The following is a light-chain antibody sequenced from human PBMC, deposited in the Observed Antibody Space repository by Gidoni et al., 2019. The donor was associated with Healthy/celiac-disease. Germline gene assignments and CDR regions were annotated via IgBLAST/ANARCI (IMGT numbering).Light chain of an antibody. Sequence: VILMTQSPSLLSASTGDRVTISCRRSQRISSYFAWYQQKQGNSPELLIYAASTLQSGVPSRFSGSGSWTDFTLTISCRQPEDFVTYYCQQYYSFPRTFGQGTKVEIK. CDR1: QRISSY. CDR2: AAS. J-gene: IGKJ1*01. CDR3: QQYYSFPRT. V-gene: IGKV1D-8*01.